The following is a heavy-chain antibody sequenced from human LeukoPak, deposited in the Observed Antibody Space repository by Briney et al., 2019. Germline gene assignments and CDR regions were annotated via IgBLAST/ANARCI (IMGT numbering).Heavy chain of an antibody. CDR2: ISYDGGSK. J-gene: IGHJ3*02. V-gene: IGHV3-30*18. Sequence: GGSLRLSCAASGFTFSSYGMHWVRQAPGKGLEWVSVISYDGGSKDYADSVKGRFTISRDNSKNTLYLEMNSLRAEDTAVYYCAKGRNAFDIWGQGTMVTVSS. CDR1: GFTFSSYG. D-gene: IGHD1-14*01. CDR3: AKGRNAFDI.